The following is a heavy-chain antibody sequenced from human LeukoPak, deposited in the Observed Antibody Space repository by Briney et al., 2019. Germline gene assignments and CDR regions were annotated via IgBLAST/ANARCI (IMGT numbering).Heavy chain of an antibody. J-gene: IGHJ3*02. CDR1: GYTFTSYY. Sequence: GASVKVSCKASGYTFTSYYMHWVRQAPGQGLEWMGIINPSGGSTSYAQKFQGRVTMTRDMSTSTVYMELSSLRSEDTAVYYCARGSGALQFWGSYRPNTDAFDIWGQGTMVTVSS. V-gene: IGHV1-46*01. CDR2: INPSGGST. D-gene: IGHD3-16*02. CDR3: ARGSGALQFWGSYRPNTDAFDI.